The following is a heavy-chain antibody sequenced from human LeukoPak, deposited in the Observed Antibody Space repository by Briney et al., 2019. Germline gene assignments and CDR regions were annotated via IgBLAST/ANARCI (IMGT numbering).Heavy chain of an antibody. J-gene: IGHJ1*01. V-gene: IGHV4-39*01. CDR3: ARRRYYDSTGYLD. CDR1: GDSISSSSYY. D-gene: IGHD3-22*01. CDR2: IYYRGST. Sequence: PSETLSLTCTISGDSISSSSYYWGWIRQPPWKGLEWIGDIYYRGSTYYNPSLKSRVSISIDTSNNQFSLTLNSVTAADTALYFCARRRYYDSTGYLDWGQGTMVTVSS.